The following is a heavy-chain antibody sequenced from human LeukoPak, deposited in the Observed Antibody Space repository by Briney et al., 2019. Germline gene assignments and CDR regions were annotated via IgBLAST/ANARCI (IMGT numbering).Heavy chain of an antibody. CDR2: IGTDGAYT. D-gene: IGHD1-1*01. CDR1: GFTFSNYW. CDR3: VRDGQELAFDK. V-gene: IGHV3-74*01. Sequence: GGSLRLSCAASGFTFSNYWMHWVRHTPEKGLVWVSRIGTDGAYTSSADSVKGRFTMSRDNDKNTLYLQMDSLRVEDTAVYYYVRDGQELAFDKWGQGTLVTVSS. J-gene: IGHJ4*02.